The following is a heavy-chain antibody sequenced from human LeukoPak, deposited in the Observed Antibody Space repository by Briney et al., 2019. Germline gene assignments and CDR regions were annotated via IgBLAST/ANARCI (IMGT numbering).Heavy chain of an antibody. V-gene: IGHV1-8*01. CDR1: GYTFNNFG. Sequence: ASVKVSCKASGYTFNNFGISWVRQAPGQGLEWMGWMNPNSGNTGYAQKFQGRVTMTRNTSISTAYMELSSLRSEDTAVYYCARGGPLGAGYYMYNWFDPWGQGTLVTVSS. CDR3: ARGGPLGAGYYMYNWFDP. CDR2: MNPNSGNT. J-gene: IGHJ5*02. D-gene: IGHD3-22*01.